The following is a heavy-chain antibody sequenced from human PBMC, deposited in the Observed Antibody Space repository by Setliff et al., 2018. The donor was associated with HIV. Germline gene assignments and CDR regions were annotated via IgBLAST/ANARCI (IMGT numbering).Heavy chain of an antibody. Sequence: GGSLRLSCLASGFTFTNAWVNWVRQAPGTGLEWVGRFKTDGGTTDYAAPVKGRFTISRDDSKTTLYLQMNSLKTEDTAMYYCATGGGRYLHEWAYWGQGTLVTVSS. CDR2: FKTDGGTT. J-gene: IGHJ4*02. CDR3: ATGGGRYLHEWAY. D-gene: IGHD3-10*01. V-gene: IGHV3-15*01. CDR1: GFTFTNAW.